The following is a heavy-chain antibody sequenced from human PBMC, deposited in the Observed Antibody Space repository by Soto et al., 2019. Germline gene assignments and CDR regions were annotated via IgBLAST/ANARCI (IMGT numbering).Heavy chain of an antibody. D-gene: IGHD6-13*01. CDR1: GFSLSTSGVG. CDR3: AHSLGYSSSWYGVWFDP. CDR2: IYWDDDK. Sequence: QITLKESGPTLVKPTQTLTLTCTFSGFSLSTSGVGVGWIRQPPGKALEWLALIYWDDDKGYSPSLKSRLTITQDTAKNQVVLTMTNMDPVHTATYYCAHSLGYSSSWYGVWFDPWGQGTLVNVSS. V-gene: IGHV2-5*02. J-gene: IGHJ5*02.